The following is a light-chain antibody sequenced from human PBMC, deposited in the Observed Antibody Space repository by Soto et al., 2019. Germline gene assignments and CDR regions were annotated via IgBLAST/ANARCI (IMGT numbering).Light chain of an antibody. J-gene: IGLJ2*01. CDR2: DNN. CDR3: GTWDDSLSAGI. CDR1: NSNIGNNY. Sequence: QSVLTQPPSVSAAPGQKVTVSCSGSNSNIGNNYVSWYQQLPGTAPKLLLYDNNKRPSGTPDRFSGSRSGTSATLGITGLQTGDEADYYCGTWDDSLSAGIFGGGIKLTVL. V-gene: IGLV1-51*01.